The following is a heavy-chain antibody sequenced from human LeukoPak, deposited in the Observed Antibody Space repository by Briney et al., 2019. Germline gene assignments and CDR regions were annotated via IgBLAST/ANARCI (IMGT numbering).Heavy chain of an antibody. J-gene: IGHJ4*02. D-gene: IGHD6-19*01. CDR3: TRRYGGHSGWAGYHDS. V-gene: IGHV3-64*01. Sequence: GGSLRLSCVASGFSFSAYIMHWVRQAPGKGLEYVSAIRRDGSSIFYPNSVKGRFTISTDDSKSTLYLQMGSLRAEDTAVYYCTRRYGGHSGWAGYHDSWGQGTLVTVSS. CDR1: GFSFSAYI. CDR2: IRRDGSSI.